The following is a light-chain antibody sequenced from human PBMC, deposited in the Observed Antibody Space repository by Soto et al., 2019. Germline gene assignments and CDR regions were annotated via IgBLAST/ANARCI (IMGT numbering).Light chain of an antibody. J-gene: IGLJ2*01. Sequence: QSVLTQPPSASGTPGQRVTISCSGSSSNIGSYTVNWYQQLPGTAPKPLIYSNNQRPSGVPDRLSGSKSGTSASLAISGLQSEDEADYYCAAWDDSLNGVVFGGGTQLTVL. V-gene: IGLV1-44*01. CDR1: SSNIGSYT. CDR2: SNN. CDR3: AAWDDSLNGVV.